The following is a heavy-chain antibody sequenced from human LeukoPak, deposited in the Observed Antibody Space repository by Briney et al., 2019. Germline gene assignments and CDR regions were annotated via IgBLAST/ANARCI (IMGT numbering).Heavy chain of an antibody. J-gene: IGHJ3*02. Sequence: SETLSLTCTVSGGSGSSDSWSWIRQPPGKRLEWIGYIYYSGSTNSNPSLKSRVTISADTSKNQFSLKLSSVTAADTAVYYCARGNYDSRGYSNAFDIWGQGAMVTVSS. CDR3: ARGNYDSRGYSNAFDI. CDR1: GGSGSSDS. V-gene: IGHV4-59*02. D-gene: IGHD3-22*01. CDR2: IYYSGST.